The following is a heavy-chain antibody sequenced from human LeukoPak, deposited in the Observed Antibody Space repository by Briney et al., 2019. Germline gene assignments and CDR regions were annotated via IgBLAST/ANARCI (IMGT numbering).Heavy chain of an antibody. CDR2: INPNSGGT. D-gene: IGHD3-10*01. CDR1: GYTFTGYY. V-gene: IGHV1-2*02. CDR3: ARASEGYWFGELPHYYYYMDV. Sequence: ASVKVSCKASGYTFTGYYMHWVRQAPGQGLEWMGWINPNSGGTNYAQKFQGRVTMTRDTSISTAYMELSRLRSGDTAVYYCARASEGYWFGELPHYYYYMDVWGKGTTVTISS. J-gene: IGHJ6*03.